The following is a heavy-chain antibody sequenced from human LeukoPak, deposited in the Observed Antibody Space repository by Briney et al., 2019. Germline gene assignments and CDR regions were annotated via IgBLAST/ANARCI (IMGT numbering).Heavy chain of an antibody. Sequence: GGCLRLSCAASGFILHKCAMRWVSRVRAKGLEGASGMSGTTGSAYYADSVKGRFIISRDNSKHTVYLQMNSLRAEGTAVYYCTTIGMGSVSDIWGQGTMVTVSS. CDR2: MSGTTGSA. D-gene: IGHD1-14*01. J-gene: IGHJ3*02. CDR3: TTIGMGSVSDI. V-gene: IGHV3-23*01. CDR1: GFILHKCA.